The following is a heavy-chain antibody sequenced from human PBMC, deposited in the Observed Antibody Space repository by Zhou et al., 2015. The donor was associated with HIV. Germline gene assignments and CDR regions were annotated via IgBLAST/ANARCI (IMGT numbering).Heavy chain of an antibody. Sequence: QVQLVQSGAEVKKPGSSVKVSCKASGGTFSSYAISWVRQAPGQGLEWMGGIIPIFGTANYAQKFQGRVTITADKSTSTAYMELSSLRSEDTAVYYCASNGCTNGVCYTSPDYYYGMDVWGQGTTVTVSS. J-gene: IGHJ6*02. V-gene: IGHV1-69*06. D-gene: IGHD2-8*01. CDR2: IIPIFGTA. CDR3: ASNGCTNGVCYTSPDYYYGMDV. CDR1: GGTFSSYA.